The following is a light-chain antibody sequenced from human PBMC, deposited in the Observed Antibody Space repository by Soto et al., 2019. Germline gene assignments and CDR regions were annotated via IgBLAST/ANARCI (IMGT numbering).Light chain of an antibody. CDR3: SSYTSSSTL. V-gene: IGLV2-14*01. CDR1: SSDVGSYNY. CDR2: EVS. J-gene: IGLJ1*01. Sequence: QSVRTQPASVSVSPGQSITSSCTGTSSDVGSYNYVSWYQQHPGKAPKLMIYEVSDRPSGISSRFSGSKSGNTASLTISGLQTEDEADYYCSSYTSSSTLFGTGTKVTVL.